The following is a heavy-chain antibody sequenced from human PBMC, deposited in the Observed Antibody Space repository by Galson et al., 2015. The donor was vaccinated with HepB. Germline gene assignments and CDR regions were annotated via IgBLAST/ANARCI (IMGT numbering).Heavy chain of an antibody. V-gene: IGHV3-30*14. CDR2: ISIDGSYK. CDR1: GFTFSSYV. Sequence: SLRLSCAASGFTFSSYVMHWVRQAPGKGLEWVALISIDGSYKFYTDSVKGRFTISRDHSESTLYLQMSSLRYDDTGVYFCARSPFGPLGTLDIWGQGTKVTVSS. D-gene: IGHD3-16*01. J-gene: IGHJ3*02. CDR3: ARSPFGPLGTLDI.